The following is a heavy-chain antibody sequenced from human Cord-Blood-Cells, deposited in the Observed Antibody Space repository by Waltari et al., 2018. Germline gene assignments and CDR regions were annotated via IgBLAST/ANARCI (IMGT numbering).Heavy chain of an antibody. CDR1: GGSISSGGSS. CDR2: IYHSGST. V-gene: IGHV4-30-2*01. CDR3: ARVDTIFGVVFDY. Sequence: QLQLQESGSGLVKPSQTLSLTCAVSGGSISSGGSSWSWIRQPPGTGLEWIGYIYHSGSTYYNPSLKSRVTISVDRSKNQFSLKLSSVTAADTAVYYCARVDTIFGVVFDYWGQGTLVTVSS. D-gene: IGHD3-3*01. J-gene: IGHJ4*02.